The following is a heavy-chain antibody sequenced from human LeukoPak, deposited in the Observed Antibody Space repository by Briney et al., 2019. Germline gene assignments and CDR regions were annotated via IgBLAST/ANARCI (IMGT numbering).Heavy chain of an antibody. D-gene: IGHD6-13*01. J-gene: IGHJ2*01. CDR3: AGLIAAAGPHWYFDL. CDR2: IYTSGST. Sequence: SETLSLTCTVSGGSISSYYWSWIRQPAGKGLEWIGRIYTSGSTNYNPSLKSRVTMSVDTSKNQFSLKLSPVTAADTAVYYCAGLIAAAGPHWYFDLWGRGTLVTVSS. V-gene: IGHV4-4*07. CDR1: GGSISSYY.